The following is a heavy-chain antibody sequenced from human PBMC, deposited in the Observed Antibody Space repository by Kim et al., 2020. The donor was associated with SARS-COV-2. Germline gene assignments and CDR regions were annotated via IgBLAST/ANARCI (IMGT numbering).Heavy chain of an antibody. CDR3: VKAWVWFGALSLPDY. D-gene: IGHD3-10*01. J-gene: IGHJ4*02. V-gene: IGHV3-64D*09. Sequence: DSVKDRFTISRDNSNSTLYLQMSSLRPEDTAVYYCVKAWVWFGALSLPDYWGQGTLVTVSS.